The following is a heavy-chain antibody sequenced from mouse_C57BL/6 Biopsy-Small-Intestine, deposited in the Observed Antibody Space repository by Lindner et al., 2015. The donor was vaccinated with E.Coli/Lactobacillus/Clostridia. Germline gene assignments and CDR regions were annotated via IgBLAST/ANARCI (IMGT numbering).Heavy chain of an antibody. CDR1: GYTFTSYG. Sequence: VQLQESGAELARPGASVKLSCKASGYTFTSYGISWVKQRTGQGLEWIGEIYPRSGNTYYNEKFKGKATLTADKSSSTAYMELRSLTSEDSAVYFCARREGNYSDYWGQGTTLTVSS. CDR2: IYPRSGNT. J-gene: IGHJ2*01. V-gene: IGHV1-81*01. CDR3: ARREGNYSDY.